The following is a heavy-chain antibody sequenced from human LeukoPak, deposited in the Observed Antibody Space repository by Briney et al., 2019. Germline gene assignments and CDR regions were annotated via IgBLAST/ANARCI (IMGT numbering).Heavy chain of an antibody. CDR1: GGSFSNYY. Sequence: SETLSLTCAVYGGSFSNYYWSWIRQPPGKGLEWIGEINHSGSTNYNPSLKSRVTISVDTSKNQFSLKLSSVTAADTAVYYCARGLIREPYYYDSSGAFDIWGQGTMVTVSS. V-gene: IGHV4-34*01. D-gene: IGHD3-22*01. CDR2: INHSGST. J-gene: IGHJ3*02. CDR3: ARGLIREPYYYDSSGAFDI.